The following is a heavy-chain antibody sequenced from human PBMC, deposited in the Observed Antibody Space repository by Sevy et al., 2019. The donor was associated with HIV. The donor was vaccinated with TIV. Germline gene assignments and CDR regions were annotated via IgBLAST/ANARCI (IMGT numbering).Heavy chain of an antibody. CDR1: GFTFSSYG. D-gene: IGHD3-22*01. CDR3: AKEDSQGPYYYDSSGYFDY. Sequence: GGSLRLSCAASGFTFSSYGMHWVRQAPGKGLEWVAVISYDGSNKYYADSVKGRFTISRDNSKNTLYLQMNSLRAEDTAVYYCAKEDSQGPYYYDSSGYFDYWGQGTLVTVSS. CDR2: ISYDGSNK. J-gene: IGHJ4*02. V-gene: IGHV3-30*18.